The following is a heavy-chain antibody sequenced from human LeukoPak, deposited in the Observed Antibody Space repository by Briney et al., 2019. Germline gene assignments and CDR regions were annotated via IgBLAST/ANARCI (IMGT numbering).Heavy chain of an antibody. D-gene: IGHD4-23*01. CDR1: GFTFSRYV. CDR3: AKEYGGFDY. CDR2: ISYDGSNK. Sequence: GGSLRLSCEASGFTFSRYVMHWVRQAPGKGLEWVAVISYDGSNKYYADSVKGRFTISRDNSKNTLYLQMNSLRAEDTAVYYCAKEYGGFDYWGQGTLVTVSS. V-gene: IGHV3-30*18. J-gene: IGHJ4*02.